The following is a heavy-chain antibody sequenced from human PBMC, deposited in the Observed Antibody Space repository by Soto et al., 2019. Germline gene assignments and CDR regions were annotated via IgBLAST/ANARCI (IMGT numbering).Heavy chain of an antibody. CDR3: ARDLVAVTGTGLLWDY. Sequence: GASVKVSCKASGYTFTNYGIIWVRQVPGQGLEWMGWISAYTGNTNYAQKFQGRVTVTTDTSTSTAYLEVRSLRSNDTAVYYCARDLVAVTGTGLLWDYWGQGTLVTVSS. CDR2: ISAYTGNT. V-gene: IGHV1-18*01. CDR1: GYTFTNYG. J-gene: IGHJ4*02. D-gene: IGHD6-19*01.